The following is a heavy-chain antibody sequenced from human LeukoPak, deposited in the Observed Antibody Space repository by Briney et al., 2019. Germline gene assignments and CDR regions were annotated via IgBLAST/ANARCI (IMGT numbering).Heavy chain of an antibody. CDR3: AKGAYDYIEMGYFDY. CDR2: IIGSSGDT. D-gene: IGHD5-12*01. CDR1: GFSLTNFA. J-gene: IGHJ4*02. Sequence: PGGSLRLSCAASGFSLTNFAMSWVRQAPGKGLGWVSLIIGSSGDTFYADSVKGRFTISRDNSKNRLYLQMNSLRAEDTALYYCAKGAYDYIEMGYFDYWGQGTLVTVSS. V-gene: IGHV3-23*01.